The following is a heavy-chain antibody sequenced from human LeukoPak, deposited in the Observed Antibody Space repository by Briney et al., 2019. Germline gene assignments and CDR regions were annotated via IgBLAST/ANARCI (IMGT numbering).Heavy chain of an antibody. CDR2: ISYDGNNK. D-gene: IGHD6-13*01. V-gene: IGHV3-30*04. Sequence: GGSLRLSCAASGFTFSIYAIHWVRQAPNKGLEWVAVISYDGNNKNYADSVKGRFTISRDNAKNSLYLQMNSLRAEDTAVYYCARDGSSSWYYGSGDDAFDIWGQGTMVTVSS. CDR3: ARDGSSSWYYGSGDDAFDI. CDR1: GFTFSIYA. J-gene: IGHJ3*02.